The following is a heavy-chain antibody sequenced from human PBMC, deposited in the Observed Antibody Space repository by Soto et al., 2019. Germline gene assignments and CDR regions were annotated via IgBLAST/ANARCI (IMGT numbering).Heavy chain of an antibody. V-gene: IGHV3-74*01. CDR1: EFGLRNYW. Sequence: ESLRLSCEASEFGLRNYWMHWVRQAPGKGLEWVSRISNDGTTTNYADSVKGRFTISRDNAKNTLYLQMHSLRADDTAVYYCTRVAVGRSGEFDCWGQGTLVTVSS. J-gene: IGHJ4*02. D-gene: IGHD3-10*01. CDR2: ISNDGTTT. CDR3: TRVAVGRSGEFDC.